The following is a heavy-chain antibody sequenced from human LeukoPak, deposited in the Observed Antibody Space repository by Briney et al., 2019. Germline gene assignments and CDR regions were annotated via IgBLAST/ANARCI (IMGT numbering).Heavy chain of an antibody. J-gene: IGHJ6*02. CDR3: ARVPEFYDVLTGFYRAGMDV. Sequence: GSLRLSCAASGFTFSSYEMNWVRQAPGKGLEWVSYISSSGSTIYYADSVKGRFTISRDNAKNSLYLQMNSLRAEDTALYYCARVPEFYDVLTGFYRAGMDVWGQGTTVTVSS. V-gene: IGHV3-48*03. D-gene: IGHD3-9*01. CDR2: ISSSGSTI. CDR1: GFTFSSYE.